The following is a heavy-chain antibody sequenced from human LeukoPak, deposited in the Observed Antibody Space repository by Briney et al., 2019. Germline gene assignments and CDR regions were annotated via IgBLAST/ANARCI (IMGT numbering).Heavy chain of an antibody. CDR3: AAGDWLSLDY. J-gene: IGHJ4*02. D-gene: IGHD3/OR15-3a*01. V-gene: IGHV3-74*01. CDR2: INNEGTTI. CDR1: GLTFSNSW. Sequence: GGSLRLSCEASGLTFSNSWMHWVRQAPGKGLVWVSRINNEGTTISYADSVKGRFTISRDNAKNTLYLQMNSLRAEDTAVYYCAAGDWLSLDYWGQGTLVTVSS.